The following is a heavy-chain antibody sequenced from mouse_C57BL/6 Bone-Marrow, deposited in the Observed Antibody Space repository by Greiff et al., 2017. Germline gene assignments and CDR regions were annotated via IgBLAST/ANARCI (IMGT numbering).Heavy chain of an antibody. CDR1: GYTFTDYY. J-gene: IGHJ4*01. D-gene: IGHD2-4*01. V-gene: IGHV1-26*01. CDR3: ARDGDSYDYDYAMDY. CDR2: INPNNGGT. Sequence: VQLQQSGPELVKPGASVKISCKASGYTFTDYYMNWVKQSHGKSLEWIGDINPNNGGTSYNQKFKGKATLTVDKSYSTAYMELRSLTSEDSAVYYCARDGDSYDYDYAMDYWGQGTSVTVSS.